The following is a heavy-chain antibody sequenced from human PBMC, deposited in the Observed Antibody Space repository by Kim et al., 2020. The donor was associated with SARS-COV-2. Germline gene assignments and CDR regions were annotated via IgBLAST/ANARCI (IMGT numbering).Heavy chain of an antibody. D-gene: IGHD4-17*01. CDR3: ARDTTTVMNPNYFDY. Sequence: GESLKISCKGSGYSFSNYWIGWVRQMPGKGLEWMGIIYPGDSDTRYSPSFQGHVTITADKSIATAHLQCSSLEASDTAMYYCARDTTTVMNPNYFDYWGQ. CDR2: IYPGDSDT. CDR1: GYSFSNYW. V-gene: IGHV5-51*01. J-gene: IGHJ4*02.